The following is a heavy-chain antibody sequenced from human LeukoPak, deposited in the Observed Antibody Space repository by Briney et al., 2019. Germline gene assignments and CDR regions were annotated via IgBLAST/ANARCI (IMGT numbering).Heavy chain of an antibody. J-gene: IGHJ4*02. D-gene: IGHD6-19*01. CDR1: GFTFSSYW. V-gene: IGHV3-74*01. CDR3: ARIPYSSGTIDY. CDR2: INSDGSGT. Sequence: GGSLRLSCAASGFTFSSYWMHWVRQAPGKGLVWVSRINSDGSGTGYADSVKGRFTISRDNANNTLCLQMNSLRAEDTAVYYCARIPYSSGTIDYWGQGTLVTVSS.